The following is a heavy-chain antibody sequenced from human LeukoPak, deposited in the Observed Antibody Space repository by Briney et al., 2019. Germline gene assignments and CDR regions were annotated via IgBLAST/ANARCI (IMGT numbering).Heavy chain of an antibody. J-gene: IGHJ6*02. CDR2: IVVGSGNT. V-gene: IGHV1-58*02. D-gene: IGHD4-11*01. CDR1: GLTFTSSA. Sequence: SVKVSCKASGLTFTSSAMQWVRQARGQRLEWIGWIVVGSGNTNYAQKFQERVTITRDMSTSTAYMELSSLRSEDTAVYYCAAMGMTTVTTDYYYYSMDVWGQGTTVTVSS. CDR3: AAMGMTTVTTDYYYYSMDV.